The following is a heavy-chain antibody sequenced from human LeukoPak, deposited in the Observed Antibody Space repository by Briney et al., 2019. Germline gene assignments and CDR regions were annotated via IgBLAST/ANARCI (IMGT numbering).Heavy chain of an antibody. V-gene: IGHV3-30*18. CDR1: GFTFSSYS. Sequence: GSLRLSCAASGFTFSSYSMNWVRQAPGKGLEWVAVISYDGSNKYYADSVKGRFTISRDNSKNTLYLQMNSLRAEDTAVYYCAKDLGWSIDYWGQGTLVTVSS. CDR3: AKDLGWSIDY. D-gene: IGHD2-15*01. J-gene: IGHJ4*02. CDR2: ISYDGSNK.